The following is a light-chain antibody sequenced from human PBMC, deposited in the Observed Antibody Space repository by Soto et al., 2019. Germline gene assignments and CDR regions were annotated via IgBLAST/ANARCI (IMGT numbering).Light chain of an antibody. CDR2: DAS. Sequence: DIQMTQSPSTLSASVGDRVTITCRASQSINYWLAWYQQKPGKAPNLLIYDASILESGVPSRFSGSGSGTEFTLTITSLQPDDLATYYCQQYNSYSPTTFGQGTKVDIK. J-gene: IGKJ1*01. CDR3: QQYNSYSPTT. CDR1: QSINYW. V-gene: IGKV1-5*01.